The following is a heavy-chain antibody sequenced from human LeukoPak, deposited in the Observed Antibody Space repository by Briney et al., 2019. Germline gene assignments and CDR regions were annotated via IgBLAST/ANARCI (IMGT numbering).Heavy chain of an antibody. V-gene: IGHV1-8*01. Sequence: GASVKVSCKASGYTFTSYDINWVRQATGQGLEWMGWMNPNSGNTGYAQKFQGRVTMTRYTSISTAYMELSSLRSEDTAVYYCARVLGWFGELSGWGQGTLVTVSS. CDR1: GYTFTSYD. CDR2: MNPNSGNT. D-gene: IGHD3-10*01. J-gene: IGHJ4*02. CDR3: ARVLGWFGELSG.